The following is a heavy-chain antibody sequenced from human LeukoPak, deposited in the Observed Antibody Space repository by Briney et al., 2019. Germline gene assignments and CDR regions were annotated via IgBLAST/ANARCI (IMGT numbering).Heavy chain of an antibody. Sequence: SETLSLTCTVSGGSISSYYWSWIRQPPGKGLEWIGYIYYSGSTTYNPSLKSRDTISVDTSNNQFSLKLNSVAAGDTAVYYCARYYDRSGYWSTPHFDYWGQGTLVTVSS. CDR3: ARYYDRSGYWSTPHFDY. CDR1: GGSISSYY. V-gene: IGHV4-59*01. CDR2: IYYSGST. J-gene: IGHJ4*02. D-gene: IGHD3-22*01.